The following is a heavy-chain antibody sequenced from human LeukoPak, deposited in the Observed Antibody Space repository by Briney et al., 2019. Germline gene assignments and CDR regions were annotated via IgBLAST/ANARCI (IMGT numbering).Heavy chain of an antibody. CDR1: GFTFSSYS. J-gene: IGHJ4*02. V-gene: IGHV3-64*01. CDR3: ARDSGGGSYSVDY. CDR2: ISSNGDST. Sequence: GGSLRLSCAASGFTFSSYSMHWVRQAPGKGLEYVSAISSNGDSTYYANSVKGRFTISRDNSKNTLYLQMGSLRAEDMAVYYCARDSGGGSYSVDYWGQGTLVTVSS. D-gene: IGHD1-26*01.